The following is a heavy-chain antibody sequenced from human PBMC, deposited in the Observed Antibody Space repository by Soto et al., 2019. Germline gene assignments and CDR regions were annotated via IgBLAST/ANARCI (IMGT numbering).Heavy chain of an antibody. CDR3: AKQIASDGLIDS. J-gene: IGHJ4*02. D-gene: IGHD6-13*01. CDR2: ISYDGTVK. Sequence: QVQLVESGGGVVQPGRSLRLSCAASGFIFRSFGMHWVRQAPGKGLEWVAVISYDGTVKYYADSVKGRFTMSRDNSQNMLYLQMDSLIPEDTAVDYGAKQIASDGLIDSWGQGTLVTVSS. V-gene: IGHV3-30*18. CDR1: GFIFRSFG.